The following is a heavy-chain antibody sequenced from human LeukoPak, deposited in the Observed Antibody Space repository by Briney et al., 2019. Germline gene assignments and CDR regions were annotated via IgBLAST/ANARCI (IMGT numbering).Heavy chain of an antibody. V-gene: IGHV4-4*07. J-gene: IGHJ5*02. CDR2: IYTSGST. CDR1: GGSISSYY. CDR3: ARDRDLLWFGELSAWFDP. Sequence: PSETLSLTCTVSGGSISSYYWSWIRQPAGKGLEWIGRIYTSGSTNYNPSLKSRVTMSVDTSKNQFSLKLSSVTAADTAVYYCARDRDLLWFGELSAWFDPWGQGTLVTVSS. D-gene: IGHD3-10*01.